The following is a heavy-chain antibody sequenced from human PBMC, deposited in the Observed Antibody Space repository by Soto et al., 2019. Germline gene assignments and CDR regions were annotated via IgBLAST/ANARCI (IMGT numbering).Heavy chain of an antibody. J-gene: IGHJ5*02. CDR1: GDSVSSSSYY. Sequence: SETLSLTCTVSGDSVSSSSYYWGWIRQPPGKGLEWIGSLYYSEATYYNPSLKSRVTISVDTSKNQFSLKLDSVTAADTAVYYCASGLGWFDPWGQGTLVTVSS. V-gene: IGHV4-39*01. CDR3: ASGLGWFDP. CDR2: LYYSEAT.